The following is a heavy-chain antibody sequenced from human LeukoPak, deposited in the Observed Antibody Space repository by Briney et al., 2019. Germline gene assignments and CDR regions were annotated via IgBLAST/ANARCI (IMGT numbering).Heavy chain of an antibody. V-gene: IGHV1-8*01. CDR2: MNPNRGNT. D-gene: IGHD3-10*01. J-gene: IGHJ6*03. CDR1: GYTFTSYD. Sequence: ASVKVSCKASGYTFTSYDINWVRQATGQGLEWMGWMNPNRGNTGYAQKFQGRVTMTRNTSISTAYMELSSLRSEDTAVYYCARVGYGSGTVWVPYYYYYYMDVWGKGTTVTISS. CDR3: ARVGYGSGTVWVPYYYYYYMDV.